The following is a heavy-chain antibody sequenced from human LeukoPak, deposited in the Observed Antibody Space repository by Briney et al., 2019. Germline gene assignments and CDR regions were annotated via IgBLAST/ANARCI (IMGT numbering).Heavy chain of an antibody. V-gene: IGHV4-31*03. CDR2: IYYSGST. CDR3: ARAVGYYYDSSGYYYDLYYFDY. CDR1: GGSISSSSYY. Sequence: SETLSLTCTVSGGSISSSSYYWDWIRQHPGKGLEWIGYIYYSGSTYYNPSLKSRVTISVDTSKNQFSLKLSSVTAADTAVYYCARAVGYYYDSSGYYYDLYYFDYWGQGTLVTVSS. D-gene: IGHD3-22*01. J-gene: IGHJ4*02.